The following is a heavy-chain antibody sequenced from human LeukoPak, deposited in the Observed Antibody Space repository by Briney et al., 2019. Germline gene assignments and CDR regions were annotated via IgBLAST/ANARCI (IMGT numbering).Heavy chain of an antibody. CDR3: VRSLDY. Sequence: GGSLRLSCAASGFPFSTYAMNWVRQAPGKGLEWVSVITGSGGFTQYADSVKGRFTISRDNSKNTVYLQMNRLRVEDTALYYCVRSLDYWGQGTLVTVSS. CDR1: GFPFSTYA. J-gene: IGHJ4*02. CDR2: ITGSGGFT. V-gene: IGHV3-23*01.